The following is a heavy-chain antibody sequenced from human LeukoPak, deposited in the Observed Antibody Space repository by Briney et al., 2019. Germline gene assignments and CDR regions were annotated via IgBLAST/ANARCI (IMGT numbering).Heavy chain of an antibody. CDR2: INPSGGST. CDR3: ARSHDCRPTVTYSSGCTFDY. J-gene: IGHJ4*02. CDR1: GYTFTSYY. Sequence: GASVKVSCKASGYTFTSYYMHWVRQAPGQGLEWMGIINPSGGSTSYAQKFQGRVTMTRDTSTSTVYMELSSLRSEDTAVYYCARSHDCRPTVTYSSGCTFDYWGQGTLVTVSS. D-gene: IGHD6-19*01. V-gene: IGHV1-46*01.